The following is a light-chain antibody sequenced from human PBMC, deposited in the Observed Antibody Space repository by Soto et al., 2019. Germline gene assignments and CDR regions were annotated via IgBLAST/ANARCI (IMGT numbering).Light chain of an antibody. CDR3: QQYYSYPPT. CDR2: AAS. V-gene: IGKV1D-16*01. J-gene: IGKJ1*01. Sequence: DFEMTQSPSSLSASVADRVTITCLASQDIRSQLAWFQQKPGKAPKLLIYAASTLQSGVPSRFSGSGSGTDFTLTISCLQSEDFATYYCQQYYSYPPTFGQGTKVDIK. CDR1: QDIRSQ.